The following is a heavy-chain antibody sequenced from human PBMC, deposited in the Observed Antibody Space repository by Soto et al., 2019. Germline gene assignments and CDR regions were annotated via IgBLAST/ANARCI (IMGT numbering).Heavy chain of an antibody. CDR2: IYPGDSDT. D-gene: IGHD2-15*01. CDR3: ARRCSGGSCYGLVIDY. Sequence: PGESLKISCKGSGYSFTSHWIGWVRQMPGKGLEWMGIIYPGDSDTRYSPSFQGQVTISADKSISTAYLQWSSLKASDTAMYYCARRCSGGSCYGLVIDYWGQGTLVTVSS. CDR1: GYSFTSHW. J-gene: IGHJ4*02. V-gene: IGHV5-51*01.